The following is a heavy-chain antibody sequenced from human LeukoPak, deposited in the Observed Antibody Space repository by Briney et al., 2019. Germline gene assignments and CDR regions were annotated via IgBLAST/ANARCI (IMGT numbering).Heavy chain of an antibody. D-gene: IGHD6-19*01. Sequence: GGSLRLSCAPSGFTFSNAYMTWVRQAPGKGLEWVANIKQDGSEKFYVDSVKGRFTISRDNAKNALHLQMNSLRAEDTAIYYCARGQGWLVDYWGQGTLVTVSS. V-gene: IGHV3-7*05. CDR1: GFTFSNAY. CDR3: ARGQGWLVDY. J-gene: IGHJ4*02. CDR2: IKQDGSEK.